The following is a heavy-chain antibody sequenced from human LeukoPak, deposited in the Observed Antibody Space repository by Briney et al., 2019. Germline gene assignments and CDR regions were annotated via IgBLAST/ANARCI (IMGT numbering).Heavy chain of an antibody. CDR2: IYYSGST. J-gene: IGHJ4*02. D-gene: IGHD3-22*01. CDR1: GGSIYNSAYH. V-gene: IGHV4-39*01. CDR3: ARPGEVYYYDSSGYPAHYFVY. Sequence: PSETLSLTCSVSGGSIYNSAYHWGWIRQPPGKGLEWIGSIYYSGSTYYNPSLKSRVTISVDTSKNQFSLKLSSVTAADTAVYYCARPGEVYYYDSSGYPAHYFVYWGQRTLVTVSS.